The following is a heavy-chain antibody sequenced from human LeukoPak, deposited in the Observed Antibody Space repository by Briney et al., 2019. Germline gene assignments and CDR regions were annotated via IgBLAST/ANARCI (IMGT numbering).Heavy chain of an antibody. J-gene: IGHJ4*02. V-gene: IGHV3-23*01. D-gene: IGHD3-22*01. CDR2: ISGSGDNT. Sequence: GGSLRLSCAGSGFTFSTSVMSWARQAPGKGLEWVSGISGSGDNTYYADSVKGRFTISRDNSKNTLYVQVNSLGTEDTAAYYCAKGSYYDSSGSFYFDYWGQGTLVTVSS. CDR3: AKGSYYDSSGSFYFDY. CDR1: GFTFSTSV.